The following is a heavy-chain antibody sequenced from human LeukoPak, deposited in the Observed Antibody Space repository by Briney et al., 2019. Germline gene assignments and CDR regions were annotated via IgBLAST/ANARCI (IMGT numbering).Heavy chain of an antibody. D-gene: IGHD5-18*01. CDR1: GGTFSSYA. V-gene: IGHV1-69*04. Sequence: ASVKVSCKASGGTFSSYAISWVRQAPGQGLEWMGRIIPILGIANYAQKFQGRVTITADKSTSTAYMELSSLRSEDTAVYYCARAPTGIQLRLEYFQHWGQGTLVTVSS. CDR3: ARAPTGIQLRLEYFQH. J-gene: IGHJ1*01. CDR2: IIPILGIA.